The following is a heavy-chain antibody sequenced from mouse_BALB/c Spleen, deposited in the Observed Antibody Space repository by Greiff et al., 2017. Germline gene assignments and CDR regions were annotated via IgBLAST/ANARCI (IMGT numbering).Heavy chain of an antibody. Sequence: EVQRVESGPELVKPGASVKISCKASGYTFTDYNMHWVKQSHGKSLEWIGYIYPYNGGTGYNQKFKSKATLTVDNSSSTAYMELRSLTSEDSAVYYCALRAYWGQGTLVTVSA. CDR2: IYPYNGGT. D-gene: IGHD1-1*01. CDR1: GYTFTDYN. V-gene: IGHV1S29*02. J-gene: IGHJ3*01. CDR3: ALRAY.